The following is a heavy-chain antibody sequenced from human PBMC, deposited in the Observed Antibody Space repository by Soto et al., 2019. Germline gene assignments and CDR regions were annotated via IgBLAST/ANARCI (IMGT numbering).Heavy chain of an antibody. Sequence: SGPTLVNPTQTLTLTCVFSGFSLNTGGVTVGWIRQPPGKALEWVALIYWDDGKRYSPSLKSRLTITKETSRNQVVLTMTNVDPEDTATYFCAHSPAPRVYFQHWDEGTLVTVSS. CDR3: AHSPAPRVYFQH. D-gene: IGHD3-10*01. J-gene: IGHJ1*01. CDR2: IYWDDGK. V-gene: IGHV2-5*02. CDR1: GFSLNTGGVT.